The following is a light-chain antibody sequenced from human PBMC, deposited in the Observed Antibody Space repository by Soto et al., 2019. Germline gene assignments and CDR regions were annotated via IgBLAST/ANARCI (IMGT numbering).Light chain of an antibody. Sequence: DIQMTQSPSTLSASVGDRVTITCRASQSISSWLAWYQQKPGEAPKLLIYDASALPRGVPSRFSGSGSGTKFTLTIASLQPEDFATYYCQQYETFSGKFGPGTKVDIK. CDR2: DAS. CDR1: QSISSW. V-gene: IGKV1-5*01. J-gene: IGKJ1*01. CDR3: QQYETFSGK.